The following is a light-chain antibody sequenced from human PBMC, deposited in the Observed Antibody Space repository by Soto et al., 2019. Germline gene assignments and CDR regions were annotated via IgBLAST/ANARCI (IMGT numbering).Light chain of an antibody. CDR2: AAA. CDR3: QKYDSAPLFT. V-gene: IGKV1-27*01. Sequence: DIQMTQTPPSLSASVGDRVTITCRASQAISKYLAWYQQKPGKAPKLLIYAAATLQSGVPSRFSGSGSGTDFTLTISSLQPEDVATYYCQKYDSAPLFTFGHGTRVDVK. J-gene: IGKJ3*01. CDR1: QAISKY.